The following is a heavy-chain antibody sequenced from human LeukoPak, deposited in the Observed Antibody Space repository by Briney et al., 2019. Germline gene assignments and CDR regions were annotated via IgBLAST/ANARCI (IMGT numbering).Heavy chain of an antibody. D-gene: IGHD3-10*01. CDR2: TSSDLNVK. J-gene: IGHJ4*02. CDR3: AREGYYGSGSPPSLYFDY. V-gene: IGHV3-30-3*01. Sequence: PGGSLRLSCAASGFTFRNYVIHWVRQAPGKGLEWVAVTSSDLNVKLYADSVTGRFTISRDNSRSTLYLQMNSLRPEDTAIYYCAREGYYGSGSPPSLYFDYWGQGTLVTVSS. CDR1: GFTFRNYV.